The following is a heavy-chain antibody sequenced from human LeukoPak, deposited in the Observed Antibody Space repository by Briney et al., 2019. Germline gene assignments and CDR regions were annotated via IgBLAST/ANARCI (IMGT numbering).Heavy chain of an antibody. Sequence: SETLPLTCAVYGGSFSGYYWSWIRQPPGKGLEWIGEINHSGSTNYNPSLKSRVTISVDTSKNQFSLKLSSVTAADTAVYYCAKALYDRNYYYYMDVWGKGTTVTVSS. CDR2: INHSGST. V-gene: IGHV4-34*01. CDR3: AKALYDRNYYYYMDV. J-gene: IGHJ6*03. CDR1: GGSFSGYY. D-gene: IGHD2-2*02.